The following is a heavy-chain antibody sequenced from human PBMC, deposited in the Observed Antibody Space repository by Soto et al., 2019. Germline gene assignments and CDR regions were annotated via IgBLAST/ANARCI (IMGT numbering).Heavy chain of an antibody. CDR2: IKSKTDGGTT. CDR3: TTGIAALKYGMDV. Sequence: GGSLRLSCAASGFTFSNAWMNWVRQAPGKGLEWVGRIKSKTDGGTTDYAAPVKGRFTISRDDSKNTLYLQMNSLKTEDTAVYYCTTGIAALKYGMDVWGQGTTVTVSS. J-gene: IGHJ6*02. CDR1: GFTFSNAW. V-gene: IGHV3-15*07. D-gene: IGHD6-6*01.